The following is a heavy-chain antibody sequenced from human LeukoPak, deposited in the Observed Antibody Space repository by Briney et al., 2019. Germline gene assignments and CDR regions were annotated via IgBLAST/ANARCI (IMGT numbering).Heavy chain of an antibody. CDR3: ARDAGWRLLDY. J-gene: IGHJ4*02. D-gene: IGHD6-25*01. CDR2: ISSSGSTM. V-gene: IGHV3-48*03. CDR1: GLTFSSYE. Sequence: PGGSLRLSCAASGLTFSSYEMNWVRQAPGKGVGWVSYISSSGSTMYYADSVKRRFTISRDNAESSLYLQMNNLRVEDTAVYYCARDAGWRLLDYWGRGTQVTVSS.